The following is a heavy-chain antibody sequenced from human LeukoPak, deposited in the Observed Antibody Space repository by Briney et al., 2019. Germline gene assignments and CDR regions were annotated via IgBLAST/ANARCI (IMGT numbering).Heavy chain of an antibody. CDR3: ARGISGWYLVPPDY. Sequence: ASVKVSCKASGGTFSSYAISWVRQAPGQGLEWMGWISAYNGNTNYAQKLQGRVTMTTDTSTSTAYMELRSLRSDDTAVYYCARGISGWYLVPPDYWGQGTLVTVSS. D-gene: IGHD6-19*01. CDR2: ISAYNGNT. V-gene: IGHV1-18*01. J-gene: IGHJ4*02. CDR1: GGTFSSYA.